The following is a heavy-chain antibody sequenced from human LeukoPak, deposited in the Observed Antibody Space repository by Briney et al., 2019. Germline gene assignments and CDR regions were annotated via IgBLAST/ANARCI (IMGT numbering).Heavy chain of an antibody. V-gene: IGHV1-18*01. CDR1: GYTFTSYG. D-gene: IGHD2-2*01. CDR3: ARGSSRYCSSTSCYSYWYFDL. CDR2: ISAYNGNT. Sequence: GASVKVSCKASGYTFTSYGISWVRQAPGQGLEWMGWISAYNGNTNYAQKLQGRVTMTTDTSTSTAYMELRSLRSDDTAVYYCARGSSRYCSSTSCYSYWYFDLWDRGTLVTVSS. J-gene: IGHJ2*01.